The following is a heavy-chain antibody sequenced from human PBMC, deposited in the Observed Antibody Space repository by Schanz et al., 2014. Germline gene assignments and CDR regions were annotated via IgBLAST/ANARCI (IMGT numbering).Heavy chain of an antibody. CDR3: AIGSFGELSTLDI. Sequence: EVQLLESGGGLVQPGGSLRLSCAASGFTFSSYAMSWVRQAPGKGLEWVSAISGSGGSTYYADSVKGRFTISRDNSKNTQYMQMNSLRVEDTAVYDCAIGSFGELSTLDIWGQGTMVTVSS. D-gene: IGHD3-10*01. CDR1: GFTFSSYA. V-gene: IGHV3-23*01. CDR2: ISGSGGST. J-gene: IGHJ3*02.